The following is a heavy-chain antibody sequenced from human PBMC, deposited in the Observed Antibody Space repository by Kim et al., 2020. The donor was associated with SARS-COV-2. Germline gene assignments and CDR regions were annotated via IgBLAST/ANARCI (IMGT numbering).Heavy chain of an antibody. D-gene: IGHD2-15*01. CDR3: ARLYCSGPSCYTGSLHFFDY. J-gene: IGHJ4*02. CDR1: GYSFTNYW. Sequence: GESLKISCKGNGYSFTNYWIAWMRHMPGKGLEWMGIIYPAASDARYSPSFQGQVTISVDMSISTAFLQWSSLEASDSALYYCARLYCSGPSCYTGSLHFFDYWGQGTLVTLSS. V-gene: IGHV5-51*01. CDR2: IYPAASDA.